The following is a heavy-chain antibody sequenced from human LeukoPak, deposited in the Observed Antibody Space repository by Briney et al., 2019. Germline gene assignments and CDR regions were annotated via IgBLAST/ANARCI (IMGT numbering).Heavy chain of an antibody. CDR2: IHYDGSNK. Sequence: GGSLRLSCAASGFTFRNYGMHWVRQTPGKGLEWVTFIHYDGSNKYYADSVKGRFTISRDNSKNTLYLQMNSLRTEDTAVYYCAKDVLRFGEDSGHYFDYWGQGILVTVSS. V-gene: IGHV3-30*02. J-gene: IGHJ4*02. CDR1: GFTFRNYG. D-gene: IGHD3-16*01. CDR3: AKDVLRFGEDSGHYFDY.